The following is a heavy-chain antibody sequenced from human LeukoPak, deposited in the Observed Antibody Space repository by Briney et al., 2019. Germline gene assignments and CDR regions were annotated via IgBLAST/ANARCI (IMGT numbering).Heavy chain of an antibody. CDR2: ISSSSSTI. D-gene: IGHD3-16*01. V-gene: IGHV3-48*01. Sequence: GGSLRLSCAASGFTFSSYSMDWVRQAPGKGLEWVSYISSSSSTICYADSVKGRFTISRDNAKNSLYLQMNSLRAEDTAVYYCARACMITFGGATKYYFDYWGQGTLVTVSS. J-gene: IGHJ4*02. CDR1: GFTFSSYS. CDR3: ARACMITFGGATKYYFDY.